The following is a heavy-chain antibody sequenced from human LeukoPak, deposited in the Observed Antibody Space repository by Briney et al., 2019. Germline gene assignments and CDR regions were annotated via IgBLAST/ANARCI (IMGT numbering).Heavy chain of an antibody. J-gene: IGHJ6*02. Sequence: PGGSLRLSCAASGFAFGDYAMHWVRQAPGKGLEWVSSISSSSSYIYYADSVKGRFTISRDNAKNSLYLQMNSLRAEDTAVYYCAKVFSGYSGYDMVDVWGQGTTVTVSS. V-gene: IGHV3-21*01. CDR3: AKVFSGYSGYDMVDV. CDR1: GFAFGDYA. CDR2: ISSSSSYI. D-gene: IGHD5-12*01.